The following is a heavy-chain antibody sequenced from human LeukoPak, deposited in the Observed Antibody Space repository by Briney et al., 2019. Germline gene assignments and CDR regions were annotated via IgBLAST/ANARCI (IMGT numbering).Heavy chain of an antibody. CDR1: LFIHRSYW. Sequence: GRTLRLSCAPSLFIHRSYWMSGAHQAPGRGLEGLASIKQDGNEKYYVDSVKGRFTISRDNARNSLYLQMSSLRADDTAVYYCARDGAFRIYDYWGQGTLVTVSS. D-gene: IGHD3-3*02. V-gene: IGHV3-7*01. CDR2: IKQDGNEK. CDR3: ARDGAFRIYDY. J-gene: IGHJ4*02.